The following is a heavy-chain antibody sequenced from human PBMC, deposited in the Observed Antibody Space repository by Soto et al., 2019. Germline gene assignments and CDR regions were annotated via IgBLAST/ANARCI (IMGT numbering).Heavy chain of an antibody. D-gene: IGHD6-13*01. CDR2: IIPILGIA. J-gene: IGHJ6*02. Sequence: SVKVSCKASGGTFSSYTISWVRQAPGQGLEWMGRIIPILGIANYAQKFQGRVTITADKSTSTAYMELSSLRSEDTAVYYCARSPGIAAAGGRYYYYYGMDVRG. V-gene: IGHV1-69*02. CDR1: GGTFSSYT. CDR3: ARSPGIAAAGGRYYYYYGMDV.